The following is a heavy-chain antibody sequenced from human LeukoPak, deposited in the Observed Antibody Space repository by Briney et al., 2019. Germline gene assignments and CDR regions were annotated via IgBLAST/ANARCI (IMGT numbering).Heavy chain of an antibody. Sequence: PGGSLRLSCAASGFTFSSYGMHWVRQAPGKGLEWVAVIWYDGSNKYYADSVKGGFTISRDNSKNTLYLQMNSLRAEDTAVYYCARDSVVEMATIDYFDYWGQGTLVTVSS. J-gene: IGHJ4*02. CDR1: GFTFSSYG. CDR3: ARDSVVEMATIDYFDY. CDR2: IWYDGSNK. V-gene: IGHV3-33*01. D-gene: IGHD5-24*01.